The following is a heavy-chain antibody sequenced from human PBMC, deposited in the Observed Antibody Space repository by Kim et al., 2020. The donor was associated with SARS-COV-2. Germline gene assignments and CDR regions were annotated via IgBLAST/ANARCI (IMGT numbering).Heavy chain of an antibody. CDR1: VGSLSGYR. Sequence: SETLSLTCAVYVGSLSGYRWTWIRQSPGKGLEWIAEITHSGVTSYNPSLKSRVAISVDTSKNQFSLKVMSVTAADTALYFCARGRAGVVPSPILGLGPYYDYYVLDVWGQGTTVSVSS. J-gene: IGHJ6*02. CDR3: ARGRAGVVPSPILGLGPYYDYYVLDV. D-gene: IGHD3-3*01. V-gene: IGHV4-34*01. CDR2: ITHSGVT.